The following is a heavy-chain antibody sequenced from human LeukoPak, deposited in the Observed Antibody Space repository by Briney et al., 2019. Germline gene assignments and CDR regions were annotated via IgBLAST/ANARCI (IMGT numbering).Heavy chain of an antibody. CDR3: ARDITPISIVVVPAAIGY. V-gene: IGHV1-18*01. D-gene: IGHD2-2*02. Sequence: ASVKVSCKASGYTFTSYGISWVRQAPGQGLEWMGWISAYNGNTNYAQKLQGRVTMTTDTSTSTAYMELRSLRSDDTAVYYCARDITPISIVVVPAAIGYWGQETLVTVSS. J-gene: IGHJ4*02. CDR2: ISAYNGNT. CDR1: GYTFTSYG.